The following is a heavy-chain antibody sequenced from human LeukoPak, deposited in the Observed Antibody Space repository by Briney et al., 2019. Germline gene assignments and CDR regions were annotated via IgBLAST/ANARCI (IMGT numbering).Heavy chain of an antibody. CDR1: GFTFSAYW. Sequence: PGGSLRLSCAASGFTFSAYWMSWVRRAPGKGLEWVANIKQDGSERYYVDSVKGRFTISRDNAKNSLYLQMNSLRDEDTAVYYCARGPSSGNALNYWGQGTLVTVSS. J-gene: IGHJ4*02. CDR3: ARGPSSGNALNY. V-gene: IGHV3-7*04. CDR2: IKQDGSER. D-gene: IGHD3-16*01.